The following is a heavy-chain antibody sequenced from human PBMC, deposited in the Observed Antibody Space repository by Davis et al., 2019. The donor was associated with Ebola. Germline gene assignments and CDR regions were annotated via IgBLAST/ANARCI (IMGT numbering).Heavy chain of an antibody. D-gene: IGHD3-22*01. V-gene: IGHV1-3*01. CDR3: ARDPPEDSSGYLDY. CDR1: GYTFTSYA. J-gene: IGHJ4*02. CDR2: INAGNGNT. Sequence: AASVKVSCKASGYTFTSYAMHWVRQAPGQRLEWMGWINAGNGNTKYSQKFQGRVTITRDTSASTAYMELSSLTSEDTAVYFCARDPPEDSSGYLDYWGQGTLVTVSS.